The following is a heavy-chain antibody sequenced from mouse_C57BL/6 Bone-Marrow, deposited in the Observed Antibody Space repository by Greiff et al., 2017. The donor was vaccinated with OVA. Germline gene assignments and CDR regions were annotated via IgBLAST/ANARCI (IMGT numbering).Heavy chain of an antibody. CDR3: ARHEGSSYYYGSRRGPWFAY. D-gene: IGHD1-1*01. CDR1: GYTFTSYW. Sequence: QVQLQQSGAELVKPGASVKLSCKASGYTFTSYWMHWVKQRPGRGLEWIGRIDPNSGGTKYNEKFKSKATLTVDKPSSTVYMELSRLTSEDSAVYFCARHEGSSYYYGSRRGPWFAYWGQGTLVTVSA. V-gene: IGHV1-62-3*01. CDR2: IDPNSGGT. J-gene: IGHJ3*01.